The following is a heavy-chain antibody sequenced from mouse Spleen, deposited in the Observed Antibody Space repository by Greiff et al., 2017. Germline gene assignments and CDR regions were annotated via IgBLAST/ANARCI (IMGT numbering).Heavy chain of an antibody. J-gene: IGHJ1*01. CDR1: GYSITSGYY. V-gene: IGHV3-6*01. Sequence: VQLKESGPGLVKPSQSLSLTCSVTGYSITSGYYWNWIRQFPGNKLEWMGYISYDGSNNYNPSLKNRISITRDTSKNQFFLKLNSVTTEDTATYYCARDLYYYGSSRYFDVWGAGTTVTVSS. CDR3: ARDLYYYGSSRYFDV. CDR2: ISYDGSN. D-gene: IGHD1-1*01.